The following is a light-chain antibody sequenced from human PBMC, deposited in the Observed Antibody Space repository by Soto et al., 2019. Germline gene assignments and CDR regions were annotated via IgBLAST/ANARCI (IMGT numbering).Light chain of an antibody. CDR1: KLGDKY. CDR3: QVWGSNTESEV. Sequence: SYELTQPPSVSVSPGQTASITCSGDKLGDKYACWYQQKPGQSPVLLIYQDTKRPSGIPERFSGSNSGTTATLTISGTQAMDEADYYCQVWGSNTESEVFGGGTKLTVL. V-gene: IGLV3-1*01. J-gene: IGLJ2*01. CDR2: QDT.